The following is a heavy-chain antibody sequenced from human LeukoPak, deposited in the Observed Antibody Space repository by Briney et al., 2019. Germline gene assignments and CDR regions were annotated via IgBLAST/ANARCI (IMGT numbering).Heavy chain of an antibody. J-gene: IGHJ3*02. D-gene: IGHD3-10*01. CDR2: INHSGST. CDR1: GRSFSGYY. V-gene: IGHV4-34*01. CDR3: ARGRGGFTMVRGVMGPFAFDS. Sequence: SETLSLTCAVYGRSFSGYYWNWIRQPPGKGLEWIREINHSGSTNNNPSLKSRVTISVDTSKNQFCLKLSSVTAADTAVYYCARGRGGFTMVRGVMGPFAFDSWGQGTMVTVPS.